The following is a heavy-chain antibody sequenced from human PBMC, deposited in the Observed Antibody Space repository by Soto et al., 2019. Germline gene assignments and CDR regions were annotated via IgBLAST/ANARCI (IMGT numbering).Heavy chain of an antibody. Sequence: ASVKVSCKASGYTFTNFGISWVRQAPGQGLEWMGRISAYNGNTNYAQKFQGRLTITADESTSTAYMELSSLRSDDTAVYYCARPIQFYFDTSAQSAWFDPWGQGTLVTVSS. CDR1: GYTFTNFG. CDR3: ARPIQFYFDTSAQSAWFDP. V-gene: IGHV1-18*01. J-gene: IGHJ5*02. CDR2: ISAYNGNT. D-gene: IGHD3-22*01.